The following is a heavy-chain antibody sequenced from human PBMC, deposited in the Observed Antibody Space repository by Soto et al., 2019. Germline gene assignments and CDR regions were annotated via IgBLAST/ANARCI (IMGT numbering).Heavy chain of an antibody. J-gene: IGHJ4*02. CDR2: IYYSGST. D-gene: IGHD6-13*01. V-gene: IGHV4-59*12. CDR1: GGSISSYY. Sequence: PSETLSLTRTVSGGSISSYYWSWIRQPPGKGLEWIGYIYYSGSTNYNPSLKSRVTISVDTSKNQFSLKLSSVTAADTAVYYCARESRSWYGSIWDYWGQGTLVTVSS. CDR3: ARESRSWYGSIWDY.